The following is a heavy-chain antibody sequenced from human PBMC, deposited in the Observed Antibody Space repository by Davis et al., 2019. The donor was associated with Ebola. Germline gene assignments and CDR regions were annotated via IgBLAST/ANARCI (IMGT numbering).Heavy chain of an antibody. CDR1: GFTFSSYA. J-gene: IGHJ5*02. Sequence: GESLKISCAASGFTFSSYAMHWVRQAPGKGLEWVAVISYDGSNKYYADSVKGRFTISRDNSKNSLYLQMNSLRTEDTALYYCAKDGDRTPTESWGQGTLVTVSS. CDR3: AKDGDRTPTES. CDR2: ISYDGSNK. D-gene: IGHD2-15*01. V-gene: IGHV3-30-3*01.